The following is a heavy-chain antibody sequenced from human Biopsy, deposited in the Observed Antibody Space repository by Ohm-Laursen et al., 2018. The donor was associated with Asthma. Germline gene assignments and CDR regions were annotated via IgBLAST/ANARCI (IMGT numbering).Heavy chain of an antibody. Sequence: ASVKVSCKASGYMFINYAMHWVRQAPGQRLEWMGWINSDNGNTKYSQNFQGRVTIIRDTSASTSYMELSSLRSEDTAVYYCARTYYDFLTGQVNYVFDIWGQGTLVIVSS. CDR3: ARTYYDFLTGQVNYVFDI. CDR2: INSDNGNT. J-gene: IGHJ3*02. D-gene: IGHD3-9*01. CDR1: GYMFINYA. V-gene: IGHV1-3*01.